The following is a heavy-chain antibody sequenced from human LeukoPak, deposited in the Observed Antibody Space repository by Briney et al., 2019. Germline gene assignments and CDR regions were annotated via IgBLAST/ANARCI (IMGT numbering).Heavy chain of an antibody. CDR3: AKDHYWSIDY. CDR1: GFDFSSNW. Sequence: GGSLRLSCAASGFDFSSNWMHWVRHAPGQGLVWVSRIKGDGISTNYADSVKGRFTISRDIAKNTLYLQMNRLRAEDTGVYYCAKDHYWSIDYWGRGTLVTVSS. CDR2: IKGDGIST. V-gene: IGHV3-74*01. D-gene: IGHD3-3*01. J-gene: IGHJ4*02.